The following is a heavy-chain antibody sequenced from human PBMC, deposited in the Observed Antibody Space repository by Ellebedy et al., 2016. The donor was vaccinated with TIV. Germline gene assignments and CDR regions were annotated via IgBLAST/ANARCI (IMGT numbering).Heavy chain of an antibody. V-gene: IGHV3-15*01. CDR2: IRSQIDGGTT. Sequence: GGSLRLXXVGSGFTFSLYSFNWVRQAPGKGLEWIGRIRSQIDGGTTDYAAPMRGRIIVSRDDSTNTLYLQMNTLTSEDTAVYYCVTDQVGFGMDVWGQGTTVTVSS. CDR3: VTDQVGFGMDV. CDR1: GFTFSLYS. J-gene: IGHJ6*02. D-gene: IGHD1-26*01.